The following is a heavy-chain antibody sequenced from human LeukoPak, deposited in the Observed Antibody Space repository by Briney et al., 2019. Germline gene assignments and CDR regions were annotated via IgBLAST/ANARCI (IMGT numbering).Heavy chain of an antibody. CDR1: GGSISSYY. Sequence: SETLSLTCTVSGGSISSYYWSWIRQPPGKGLEWIGYIYYSGSTNYNPSLKSRVTISVDTSKNQFSLKLSSVTAADTAAYYCAGSPAAVYNWNDGGYAFDIWGQGTMVTVSS. D-gene: IGHD1-1*01. J-gene: IGHJ3*02. CDR3: AGSPAAVYNWNDGGYAFDI. CDR2: IYYSGST. V-gene: IGHV4-59*01.